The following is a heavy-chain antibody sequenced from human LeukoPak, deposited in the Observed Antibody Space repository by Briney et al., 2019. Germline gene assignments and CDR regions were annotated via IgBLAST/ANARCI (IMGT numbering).Heavy chain of an antibody. CDR2: IYHSGST. V-gene: IGHV4-38-2*02. CDR1: GYSISSGYY. D-gene: IGHD3-10*01. J-gene: IGHJ6*03. Sequence: SETLSLTCTVSGYSISSGYYWGWIRQPPGKGLEWIGSIYHSGSTYYNPSLKSRVTISVDTSKNQFSLKLSSVTAADTAVYYCARALYFGSGSPYYYMDVWGKGTTVIISS. CDR3: ARALYFGSGSPYYYMDV.